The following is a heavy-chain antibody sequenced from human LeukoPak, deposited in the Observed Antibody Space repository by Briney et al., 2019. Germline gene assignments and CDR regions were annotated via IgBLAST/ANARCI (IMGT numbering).Heavy chain of an antibody. V-gene: IGHV3-30-3*01. D-gene: IGHD3-10*01. CDR2: ISNDGSNK. Sequence: GGSLRLSCAASGFTFSSYAMHWVRQAPGKGLEWVAVISNDGSNKYYADSVKGRFTISRDNSKNTLYLQMNSLRAEDTAVYYCARRPFGADYWGQGTLVTVSS. J-gene: IGHJ4*02. CDR3: ARRPFGADY. CDR1: GFTFSSYA.